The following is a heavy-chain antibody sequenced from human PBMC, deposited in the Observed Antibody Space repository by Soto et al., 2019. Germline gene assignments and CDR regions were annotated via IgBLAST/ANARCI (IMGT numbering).Heavy chain of an antibody. V-gene: IGHV1-18*01. J-gene: IGHJ5*02. CDR3: ARVGSINWELLRGWFDP. D-gene: IGHD1-26*01. CDR1: GYTFTSYG. CDR2: ISAYNGNT. Sequence: QVQLVQSGAEVKKPGASVKVSCKASGYTFTSYGISWVRQAPGQGLEWMGWISAYNGNTNYAQKLQGRVTMTTDTATSTAYMELSSLRSDDTAEYYFARVGSINWELLRGWFDPWGQGTLVTVSS.